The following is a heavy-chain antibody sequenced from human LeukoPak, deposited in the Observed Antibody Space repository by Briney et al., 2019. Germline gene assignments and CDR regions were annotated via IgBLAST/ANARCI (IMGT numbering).Heavy chain of an antibody. D-gene: IGHD6-19*01. V-gene: IGHV3-74*01. CDR2: IKTDGSDT. CDR1: GFTFSSYW. Sequence: PGGSLRLSCAASGFTFSSYWMHSVRQAPGKGLVWVSRIKTDGSDTSYADSVKGRFTISRDNAKNTLYLQMNSMSAEDTAVYYCARGGSSGCLDYWGQGTLVTVSS. J-gene: IGHJ4*02. CDR3: ARGGSSGCLDY.